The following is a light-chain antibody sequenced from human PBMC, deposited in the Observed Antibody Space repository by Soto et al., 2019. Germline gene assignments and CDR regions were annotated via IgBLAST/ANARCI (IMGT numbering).Light chain of an antibody. J-gene: IGKJ5*01. CDR3: QQYYSFPIT. CDR1: QGISSY. CDR2: AAS. V-gene: IGKV1-8*01. Sequence: IHMSRSPCSVSSSVGDRVTITCLASQGISSYLAWYQQKPGKAPELLIYAASTLQSGVPSRFSGSGSGTDFTLTISCLQSEDFATYYCQQYYSFPITFGQGTRLEIK.